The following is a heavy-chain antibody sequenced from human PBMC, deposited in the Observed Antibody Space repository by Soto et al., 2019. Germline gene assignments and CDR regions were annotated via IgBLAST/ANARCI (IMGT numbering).Heavy chain of an antibody. CDR3: AKDRTYYDFWSGYYMAEYFQH. CDR1: GFTFSSYA. D-gene: IGHD3-3*01. J-gene: IGHJ1*01. V-gene: IGHV3-23*01. CDR2: ISGSGGST. Sequence: GGSVRLSCAASGFTFSSYAMSWVRQAPGKGLEWVSAISGSGGSTYYADSVKGRFTISRDNSKNTLYLQMNSLRAEDTAVYYCAKDRTYYDFWSGYYMAEYFQHWGQGTLVTVSS.